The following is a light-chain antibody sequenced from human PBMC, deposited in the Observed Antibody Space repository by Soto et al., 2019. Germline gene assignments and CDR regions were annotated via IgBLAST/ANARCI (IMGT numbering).Light chain of an antibody. CDR3: QQHSNWPLT. J-gene: IGKJ4*01. CDR2: NAS. Sequence: EIVLTQSPATLSLSPGERATLSCRASQSVSSYLAWYQQKPGQAPMLLIYNASNRATGIPARFSGSGSGTDFTLTITSLEPEDFAVYYCQQHSNWPLTFGGGTKVEIK. V-gene: IGKV3-11*01. CDR1: QSVSSY.